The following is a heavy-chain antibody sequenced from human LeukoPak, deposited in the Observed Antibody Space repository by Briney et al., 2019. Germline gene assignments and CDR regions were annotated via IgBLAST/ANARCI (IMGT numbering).Heavy chain of an antibody. CDR3: ARTNLGSGWRFDY. V-gene: IGHV3-11*06. J-gene: IGHJ4*02. D-gene: IGHD6-19*01. CDR1: EFAFSDFY. Sequence: PGGSLRLSCGASEFAFSDFYMTWIRQAPGKGLEWVSYISSSSSHTNYADSVKGRFTISRDNAKNSLYLQVNSLRAEDTAVYYCARTNLGSGWRFDYWGQGTLVTVSS. CDR2: ISSSSSHT.